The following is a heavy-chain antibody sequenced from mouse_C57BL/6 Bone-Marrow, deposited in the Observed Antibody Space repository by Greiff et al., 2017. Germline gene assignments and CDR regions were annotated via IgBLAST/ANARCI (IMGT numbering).Heavy chain of an antibody. CDR2: IYPGSGST. J-gene: IGHJ2*01. CDR1: GYTFTSYW. CDR3: ARIYYYGSRFYY. D-gene: IGHD1-1*01. V-gene: IGHV1-55*01. Sequence: QVQLQQPGAELVKPGASVKMSCKASGYTFTSYWITWVKQRPGQGLEWIGDIYPGSGSTNYNEKFKSKATLTVDTSSSTAYLQLSSLTSGDAAVYYCARIYYYGSRFYYWGENATLTESS.